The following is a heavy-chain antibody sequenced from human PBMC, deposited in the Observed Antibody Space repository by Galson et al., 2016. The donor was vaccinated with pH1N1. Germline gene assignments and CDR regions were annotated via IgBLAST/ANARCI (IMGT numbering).Heavy chain of an antibody. D-gene: IGHD1-26*01. CDR2: IKSKTDGGTT. J-gene: IGHJ4*02. V-gene: IGHV3-15*01. Sequence: SLRLSCAASGFTFSNAWMSWVRQAPGKGLEWVGRIKSKTDGGTTDYAAPVKGRFTISRDDSKTTLYLQMNSLKTEDTAVYYCITDQRVWELGGGYFDYWGQGTLVTVSS. CDR3: ITDQRVWELGGGYFDY. CDR1: GFTFSNAW.